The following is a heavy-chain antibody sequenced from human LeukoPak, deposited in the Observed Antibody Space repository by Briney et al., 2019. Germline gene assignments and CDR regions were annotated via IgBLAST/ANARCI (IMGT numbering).Heavy chain of an antibody. CDR2: ITGSGGNT. D-gene: IGHD3-9*01. CDR1: GFTFSNYA. V-gene: IGHV3-23*01. J-gene: IGHJ4*02. CDR3: AKWGDYGVLTGYYVSDY. Sequence: GASLRLSCAASGFTFSNYAMGWVRQAPGKGLEWVSAITGSGGNTYYADSVKGRFTISRDNSKNTVFLQMNSLRAEDTAVYYCAKWGDYGVLTGYYVSDYWGQGTLVTVSS.